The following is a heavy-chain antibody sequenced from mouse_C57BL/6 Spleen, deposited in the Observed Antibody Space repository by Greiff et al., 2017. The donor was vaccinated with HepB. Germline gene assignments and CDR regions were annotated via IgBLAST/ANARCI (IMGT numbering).Heavy chain of an antibody. CDR3: ARNLDSSGPYYFDY. V-gene: IGHV1-52*01. Sequence: VQLQQPGAELVRPGSSVKLSCKASGYTFTSYWMHWVKQRPIQGLEWIGNIDPSDSETHYNQKFKDKATLTVDKSSSTAYMQLSSLTSEDSAVYYCARNLDSSGPYYFDYWGQGTTLTVSS. J-gene: IGHJ2*01. CDR1: GYTFTSYW. D-gene: IGHD3-2*02. CDR2: IDPSDSET.